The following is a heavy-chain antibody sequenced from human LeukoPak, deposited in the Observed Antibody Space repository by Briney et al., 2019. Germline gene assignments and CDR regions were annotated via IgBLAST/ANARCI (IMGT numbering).Heavy chain of an antibody. D-gene: IGHD3-22*01. J-gene: IGHJ4*02. V-gene: IGHV1-58*01. CDR1: GFTFTSSA. CDR3: ATLTDSSGYYYVDY. CDR2: IVVGSGNT. Sequence: GASVKVSCKASGFTFTSSAVQWVRQARGQRLEWIGWIVVGSGNTNYAQKFQERVTITRDMSTSTAYMELSSLRSEDTAVYYCATLTDSSGYYYVDYWGQGTLVTVSS.